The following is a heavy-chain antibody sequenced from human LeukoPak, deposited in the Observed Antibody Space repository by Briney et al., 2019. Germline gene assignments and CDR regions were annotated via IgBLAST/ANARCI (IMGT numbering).Heavy chain of an antibody. Sequence: ASETLSLTCAVSGGSISSGGYSWSWIRQPPGKGLEWIGYIYHSGSTYYNPSLKSRVTISVDRSKNQFSLKLSSVTAADTAVYYCASLDYYGSGSYYNRDYRGQGTLVTVSS. V-gene: IGHV4-30-2*01. D-gene: IGHD3-10*01. CDR3: ASLDYYGSGSYYNRDY. J-gene: IGHJ4*02. CDR2: IYHSGST. CDR1: GGSISSGGYS.